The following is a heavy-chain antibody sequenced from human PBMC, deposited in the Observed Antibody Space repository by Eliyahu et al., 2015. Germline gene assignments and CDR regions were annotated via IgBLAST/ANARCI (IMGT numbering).Heavy chain of an antibody. CDR1: XYTFXTFG. J-gene: IGHJ6*02. Sequence: QIQLVQSGAEVVKTGASVTVSCXTSXYTFXTFGVAWLRQAPGQGLGWMGWISGYTRKTEYSQKFQGRVTMTADTSTSAAYMELRSLRSDDTATYYCARSIIRGPLTTVIFGVRMDVWGQGTTVTVSS. CDR2: ISGYTRKT. CDR3: ARSIIRGPLTTVIFGVRMDV. D-gene: IGHD3-3*01. V-gene: IGHV1-18*01.